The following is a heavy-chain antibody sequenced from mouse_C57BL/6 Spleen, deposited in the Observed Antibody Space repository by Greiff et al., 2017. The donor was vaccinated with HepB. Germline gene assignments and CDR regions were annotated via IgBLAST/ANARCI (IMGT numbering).Heavy chain of an antibody. CDR3: ARRGFYYDYPFDY. V-gene: IGHV1-69*01. CDR2: IDPSDSYT. J-gene: IGHJ2*01. CDR1: GYTFTSYW. D-gene: IGHD2-4*01. Sequence: QVQLQQPGAELVMPGASVKLSCKASGYTFTSYWMHWVKQRPGQGLEWIGEIDPSDSYTNYNQKFKGKSTLTVDKSSSTAYMQLSSLTSEDSAVYYCARRGFYYDYPFDYWGQGTTLTVSS.